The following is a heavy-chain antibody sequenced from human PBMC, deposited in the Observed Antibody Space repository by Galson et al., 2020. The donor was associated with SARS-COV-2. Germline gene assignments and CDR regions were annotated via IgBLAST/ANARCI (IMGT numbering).Heavy chain of an antibody. CDR2: IYRAGDA. V-gene: IGHV3-66*02. Sequence: GVYLRLSCAVSGFTVSSTYMTWVRQAPGKGLEWVSVIYRAGDAYYAKSVKGRFTISRDSSKNALYLQMNSLTPDDTAVYYCARDKYSSGWTNGIFDYWGQGALVTVSS. J-gene: IGHJ4*02. CDR3: ARDKYSSGWTNGIFDY. CDR1: GFTVSSTY. D-gene: IGHD6-19*01.